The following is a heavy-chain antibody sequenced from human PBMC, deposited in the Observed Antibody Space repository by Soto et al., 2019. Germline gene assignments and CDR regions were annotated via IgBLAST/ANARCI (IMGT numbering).Heavy chain of an antibody. D-gene: IGHD6-13*01. CDR1: GFTFSSYG. J-gene: IGHJ4*02. Sequence: GGSLRLSCAASGFTFSSYGMHWVRQAPGKGLEWVAVIWYDGSNKYYADSVKGRFTISRDNSKNTLYLQMNSLRAEDTAVYYSALAAAGPIDYWGQGTLVTVSS. V-gene: IGHV3-33*01. CDR2: IWYDGSNK. CDR3: ALAAAGPIDY.